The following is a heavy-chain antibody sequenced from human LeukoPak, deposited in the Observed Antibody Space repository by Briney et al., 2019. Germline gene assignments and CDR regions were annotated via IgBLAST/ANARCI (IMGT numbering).Heavy chain of an antibody. J-gene: IGHJ4*02. V-gene: IGHV1-8*01. D-gene: IGHD5-12*01. CDR2: MNPNSGNT. Sequence: ASVKVSCKASGYTFTSYDINWVRQATGQGLEWMGWMNPNSGNTGYAQKFQGRVTMTRNTSISTPYMELSSLRSEDTAVYYCARNLLDIADPWESSGYWGQGTLVTVSS. CDR1: GYTFTSYD. CDR3: ARNLLDIADPWESSGY.